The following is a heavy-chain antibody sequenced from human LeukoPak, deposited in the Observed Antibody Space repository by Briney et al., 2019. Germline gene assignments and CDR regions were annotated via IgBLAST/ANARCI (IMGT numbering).Heavy chain of an antibody. CDR2: ISAYNGNT. Sequence: GASVKVSCKASGYTFTSYGISWVRQAPGQGLEWMGWISAYNGNTNYAQKLQGRVTMTTDTSTSTAYMELRSLRSDDTAVYYCARDYDFWSGYSRTNDINWFDPWGQGTLVTVSS. J-gene: IGHJ5*02. CDR3: ARDYDFWSGYSRTNDINWFDP. V-gene: IGHV1-18*01. CDR1: GYTFTSYG. D-gene: IGHD3-3*01.